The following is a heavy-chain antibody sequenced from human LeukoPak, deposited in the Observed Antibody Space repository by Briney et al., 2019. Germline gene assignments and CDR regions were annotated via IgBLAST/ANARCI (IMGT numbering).Heavy chain of an antibody. CDR1: GGSISSSNW. J-gene: IGHJ5*02. CDR2: IYHSGST. CDR3: ARDRGGTVNA. Sequence: PSGTLSLTCAVSGGSISSSNWWSWVRQPPGKGLEWIGEIYHSGSTYYNPSLKSRVTISVDTSKNQFSLKLSSVTAADTAVYYCARDRGGTVNAWGQGTLVTVSS. V-gene: IGHV4-4*02. D-gene: IGHD4-17*01.